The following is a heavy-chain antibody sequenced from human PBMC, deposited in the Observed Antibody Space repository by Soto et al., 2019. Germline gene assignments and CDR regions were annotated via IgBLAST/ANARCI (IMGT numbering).Heavy chain of an antibody. J-gene: IGHJ4*02. CDR3: AREKDGGFDY. CDR2: INAGNGNT. CDR1: GYTFTSSS. Sequence: ASVKVSCKASGYTFTSSSMHWVRQAPGQRLEWMAWINAGNGNTKYSREFQGRVTITRDTSASTAYMELSSLRSEDTAVYYCAREKDGGFDYWGQGTLVTVSS. V-gene: IGHV1-3*01. D-gene: IGHD3-10*01.